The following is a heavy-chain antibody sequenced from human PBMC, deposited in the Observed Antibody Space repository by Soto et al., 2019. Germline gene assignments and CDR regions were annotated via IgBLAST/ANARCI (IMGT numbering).Heavy chain of an antibody. Sequence: PGGYLRDPWEGSGVTFRQYAKNGGRQAPGKGLDWVSGISGGGADTVYADSVKGRFTISRDNSKNTLHLQMNSLRAEDTAFYYCAKAVSRVRVDYDDYFSFCGQGILVTVSS. D-gene: IGHD3-3*01. J-gene: IGHJ4*02. CDR2: ISGGGADT. CDR3: AKAVSRVRVDYDDYFSF. CDR1: GVTFRQYA. V-gene: IGHV3-23*01.